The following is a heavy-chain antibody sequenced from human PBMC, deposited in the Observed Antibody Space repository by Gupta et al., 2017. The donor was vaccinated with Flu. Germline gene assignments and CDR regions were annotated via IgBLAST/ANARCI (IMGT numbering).Heavy chain of an antibody. Sequence: APGKGLEWGSAISGSDGSTYYADSVKGRFTISRDNSKNTLYLQMNSLRAEDTAVYYCAKAHYTGYSSSWANSWGQGTLVTVSS. D-gene: IGHD6-13*01. CDR2: ISGSDGST. CDR3: AKAHYTGYSSSWANS. J-gene: IGHJ4*02. V-gene: IGHV3-23*01.